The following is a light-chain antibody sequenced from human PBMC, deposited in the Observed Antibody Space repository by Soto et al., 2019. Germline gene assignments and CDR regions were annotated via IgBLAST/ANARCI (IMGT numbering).Light chain of an antibody. J-gene: IGLJ1*01. CDR2: DVS. Sequence: QPALTRAAYESGVAREAITIFCTGTSSVFGGYNYVSWYQQHPGKAPKLMIYDVSNRPSGVSNRFSGSKSGNTASLTISGLQAEDEADYYCSSYTSSSTFAFGPGTKVTVL. CDR1: SSVFGGYNY. CDR3: SSYTSSSTFA. V-gene: IGLV2-14*01.